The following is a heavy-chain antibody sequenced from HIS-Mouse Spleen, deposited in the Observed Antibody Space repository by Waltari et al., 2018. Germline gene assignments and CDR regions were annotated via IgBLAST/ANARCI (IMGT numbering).Heavy chain of an antibody. CDR3: ARGSTGVMRNDAFDI. D-gene: IGHD7-27*01. CDR1: GGSFSGYY. CDR2: INHSGST. Sequence: QVQLQQWGAGLLKPSETLSLTCAVYGGSFSGYYWSWIRQPPGKGLEWIGEINHSGSTNYNPSLKSRVTISVDTSKNQFSLKLSSVTAADTAVYYCARGSTGVMRNDAFDIWGQGTMVTVSS. J-gene: IGHJ3*02. V-gene: IGHV4-34*01.